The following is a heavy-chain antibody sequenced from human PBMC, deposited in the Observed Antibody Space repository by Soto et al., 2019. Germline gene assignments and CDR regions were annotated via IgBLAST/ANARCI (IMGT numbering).Heavy chain of an antibody. D-gene: IGHD6-25*01. V-gene: IGHV1-18*01. J-gene: IGHJ6*03. CDR1: GYTFTSNG. Sequence: ASLKVSCKASGYTFTSNGISWVRQAPGQGLEWMGWISPYNGNINYAQKFQDRVSMTTDTSTSTAYMELRSLRSDDTAVYYCARDVAAANYYYYMDVWGKGTTVTVSS. CDR2: ISPYNGNI. CDR3: ARDVAAANYYYYMDV.